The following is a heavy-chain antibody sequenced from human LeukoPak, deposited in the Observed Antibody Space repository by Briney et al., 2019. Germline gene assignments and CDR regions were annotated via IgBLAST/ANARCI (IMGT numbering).Heavy chain of an antibody. D-gene: IGHD3-22*01. V-gene: IGHV1-2*04. CDR3: GRGGYDLDY. J-gene: IGHJ4*02. CDR2: INPFSGGT. CDR1: GYSFTDYY. Sequence: GASVKVSCKASGYSFTDYYIHWVRQAPGQGLEWMGWINPFSGGTKYAQKFQGWVTMTRDTSISTAYMELSRLTSDATAVYYCGRGGYDLDYWGQGALVTVSS.